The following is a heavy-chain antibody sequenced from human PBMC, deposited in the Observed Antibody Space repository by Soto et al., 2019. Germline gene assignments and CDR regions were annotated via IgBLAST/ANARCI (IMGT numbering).Heavy chain of an antibody. CDR3: ARAGGDSSGYRIDY. Sequence: QVQLVQSGAEVKKPGSSVKVSCKASGGTFSSYTISWVRQAPGQGLEWMGRIIPILGIANYAQKFQGRVTITADKATSTAYMELSSLRSEDTAVYYCARAGGDSSGYRIDYWGQGTLVTVSS. V-gene: IGHV1-69*02. J-gene: IGHJ4*02. CDR1: GGTFSSYT. CDR2: IIPILGIA. D-gene: IGHD3-22*01.